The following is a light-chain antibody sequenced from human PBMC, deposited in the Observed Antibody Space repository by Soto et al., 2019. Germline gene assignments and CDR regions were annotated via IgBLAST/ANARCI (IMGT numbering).Light chain of an antibody. V-gene: IGKV3-11*01. Sequence: EIVLTQSPATLSLSPGERATLSCRASQSVSSYLAWYQQKPGQAPRLLIYDASNRATGIPARFSGSGSGTDFTLTISSLEPEDFAVYYCQQYDSSPTFGGGTKVEI. CDR2: DAS. CDR3: QQYDSSPT. CDR1: QSVSSY. J-gene: IGKJ4*01.